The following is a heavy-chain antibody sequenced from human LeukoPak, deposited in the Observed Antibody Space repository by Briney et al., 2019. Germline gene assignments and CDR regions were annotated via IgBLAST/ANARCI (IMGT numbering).Heavy chain of an antibody. CDR1: GFTFSVYG. Sequence: GGSLRLSSAESGFTFSVYGMHWVRQAPGKGLEWVAVIWYDGSNKYYADSVKGRVTISRDNSNNTLYLQMNSLRVEDTAVYYYVRALGGTSEICGQGTLVIVSS. J-gene: IGHJ4*02. V-gene: IGHV3-33*01. D-gene: IGHD4-23*01. CDR2: IWYDGSNK. CDR3: VRALGGTSEI.